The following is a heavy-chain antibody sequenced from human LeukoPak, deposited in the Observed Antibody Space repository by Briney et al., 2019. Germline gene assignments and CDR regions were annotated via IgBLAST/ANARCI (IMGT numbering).Heavy chain of an antibody. Sequence: SETLSLTCTVSGGSISSGDSYWSWIRQPPGKGLEWIGFIYYSGSTYYNPSLKSRVTISVDTSKNQFSLNLNSVTAADTAVYYCAREHPIVVVPAAKNYYGMDVWGQGTTVTVSS. J-gene: IGHJ6*02. CDR2: IYYSGST. V-gene: IGHV4-30-4*01. D-gene: IGHD2-2*01. CDR3: AREHPIVVVPAAKNYYGMDV. CDR1: GGSISSGDSY.